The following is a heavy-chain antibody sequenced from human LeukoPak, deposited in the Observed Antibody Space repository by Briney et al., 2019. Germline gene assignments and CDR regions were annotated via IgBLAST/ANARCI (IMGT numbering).Heavy chain of an antibody. Sequence: KPSETLSLTCTVSGVSISSYYWSWIRQPPGKGLEWIGYIYYSGSTNYNPSLKSRVTISVDTSKNQFSLKLSSVTAADTAVYYCARTSSCSWYMRAFDIWGQGTMVTVSS. V-gene: IGHV4-59*01. J-gene: IGHJ3*02. CDR3: ARTSSCSWYMRAFDI. CDR2: IYYSGST. CDR1: GVSISSYY. D-gene: IGHD6-13*01.